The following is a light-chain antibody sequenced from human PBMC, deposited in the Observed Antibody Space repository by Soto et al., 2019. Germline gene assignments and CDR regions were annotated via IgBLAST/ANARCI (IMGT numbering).Light chain of an antibody. V-gene: IGKV3-20*01. Sequence: EIVLTQSPGTLSLSPLEIATLSFRASQSVSNNYLAWYQQKPGQAPRLLIYGASNRATGIPDRFSGSGSGTDFTLTISRLEPEDFAVYYCQQYGSSGTFGQGTK. CDR1: QSVSNNY. CDR3: QQYGSSGT. J-gene: IGKJ1*01. CDR2: GAS.